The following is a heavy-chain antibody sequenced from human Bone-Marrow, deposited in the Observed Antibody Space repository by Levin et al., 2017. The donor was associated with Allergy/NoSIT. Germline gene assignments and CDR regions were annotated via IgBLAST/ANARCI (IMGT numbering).Heavy chain of an antibody. Sequence: GESLKISCKASGYSFTSYWIAWVRQMPGKGLEWMGIIYPGDSDTRYSPSFQGQVTISADKSISTAYLQWSSLKASDIAMYYCVRRDGNSHVNAWGQGTLVTVSS. D-gene: IGHD4-23*01. CDR1: GYSFTSYW. J-gene: IGHJ4*02. CDR2: IYPGDSDT. V-gene: IGHV5-51*01. CDR3: VRRDGNSHVNA.